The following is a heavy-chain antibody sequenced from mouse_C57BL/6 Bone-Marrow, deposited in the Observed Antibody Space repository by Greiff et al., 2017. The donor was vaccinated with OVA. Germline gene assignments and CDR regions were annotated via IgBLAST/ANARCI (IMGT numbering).Heavy chain of an antibody. CDR3: ARERGIYYYGSSPYWSFDV. D-gene: IGHD1-1*01. CDR2: IYPGSGNT. Sequence: QVQLQQSGAELVRPGASVKLSCKASGYTFTDYYINWVKQRPGQGLEWIARIYPGSGNTYYNEKFKGKATLTAEKSSSTAYMQLSSLTSEDSAVYFCARERGIYYYGSSPYWSFDVWGTGTTVTVSS. J-gene: IGHJ1*03. V-gene: IGHV1-76*01. CDR1: GYTFTDYY.